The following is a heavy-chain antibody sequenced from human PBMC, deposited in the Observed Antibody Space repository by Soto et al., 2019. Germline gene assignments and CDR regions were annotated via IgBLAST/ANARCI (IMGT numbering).Heavy chain of an antibody. CDR2: ISSSSSYI. Sequence: GGSLSLSCSASGFTFSSYSMKWFRYAPVKRLEWFSSISSSSSYIYYADSVKGRFTISRDNAKNSLYLQMNSLRAEDTAVYYCARDRASSSWYPLGRQVNWFDPWGQGTLVTVPQ. V-gene: IGHV3-21*01. CDR3: ARDRASSSWYPLGRQVNWFDP. CDR1: GFTFSSYS. J-gene: IGHJ5*02. D-gene: IGHD6-13*01.